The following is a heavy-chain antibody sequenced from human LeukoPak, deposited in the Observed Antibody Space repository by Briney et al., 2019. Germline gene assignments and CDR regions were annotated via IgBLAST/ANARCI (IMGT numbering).Heavy chain of an antibody. D-gene: IGHD3-9*01. CDR2: MNPKSGGT. J-gene: IGHJ4*02. Sequence: ASVKVSCKASGYTFTGYYVHWVRQAPGQGLEWMGWMNPKSGGTNYAQKFEARVTISVDTSKNQFSLKLSSVTAADTAVYYCASGLRYFDLYYWGQGTLVTVSS. CDR3: ASGLRYFDLYY. V-gene: IGHV1-2*02. CDR1: GYTFTGYY.